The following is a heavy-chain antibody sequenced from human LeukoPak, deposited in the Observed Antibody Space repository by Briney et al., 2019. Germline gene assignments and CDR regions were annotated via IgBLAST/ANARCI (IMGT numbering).Heavy chain of an antibody. J-gene: IGHJ6*02. V-gene: IGHV3-33*01. CDR1: GFTFSSYG. Sequence: PGRSLRLSCAASGFTFSSYGMHWVRQAPGKGLEWVAVIWYDGSNKHYADSVKGRFTISRDNSKNTLYLRMNSLRAEDTAVYYCARDRARRYGMDVWGQGTTVTVSS. CDR2: IWYDGSNK. CDR3: ARDRARRYGMDV.